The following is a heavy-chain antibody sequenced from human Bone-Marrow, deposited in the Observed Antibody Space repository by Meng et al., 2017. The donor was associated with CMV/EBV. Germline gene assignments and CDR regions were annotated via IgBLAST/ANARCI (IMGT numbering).Heavy chain of an antibody. CDR1: GFTFSDYY. CDR2: ISGSGGST. Sequence: LSLTCAASGFTFSDYYMSWIRQAPGKGLEWVSAISGSGGSTYYADSVKGRFTISRDNSKNTLYLQMNSLRAEDTAVYYCAKGGIFYGMDVWGQGTTVTVSS. D-gene: IGHD3-10*01. J-gene: IGHJ6*02. V-gene: IGHV3-23*01. CDR3: AKGGIFYGMDV.